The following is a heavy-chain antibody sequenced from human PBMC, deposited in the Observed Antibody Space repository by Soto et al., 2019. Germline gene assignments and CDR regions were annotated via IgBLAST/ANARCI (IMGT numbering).Heavy chain of an antibody. J-gene: IGHJ5*02. D-gene: IGHD6-13*01. Sequence: QVRLVQSGAEVKKPGSSVKVSCKASGGTFSNYAITWLRLAPGQGLEWLGGIIPVFGTVNYAQKFQGRVTITADESTSTAYMELNRLRSEDTAVCYRARDNPYTNSFGNWFDPWGQGTLVIVS. V-gene: IGHV1-69*01. CDR1: GGTFSNYA. CDR3: ARDNPYTNSFGNWFDP. CDR2: IIPVFGTV.